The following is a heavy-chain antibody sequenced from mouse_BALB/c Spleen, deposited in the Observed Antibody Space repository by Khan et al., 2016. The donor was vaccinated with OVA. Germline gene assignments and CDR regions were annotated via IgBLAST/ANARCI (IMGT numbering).Heavy chain of an antibody. V-gene: IGHV3-2*02. CDR1: GYSITSGYA. CDR3: ARKNYYGYAMDY. CDR2: ISYSGST. Sequence: EVKLEVSGPGLVKPSQSLSLTCTVTGYSITSGYAWNWIRQFPGNKLEWMGYISYSGSTSYNPSLRSQTSITRDTSKNQFFLQLNSVTTEDTATYYCARKNYYGYAMDYWGQGTSVTVSS. D-gene: IGHD1-1*01. J-gene: IGHJ4*01.